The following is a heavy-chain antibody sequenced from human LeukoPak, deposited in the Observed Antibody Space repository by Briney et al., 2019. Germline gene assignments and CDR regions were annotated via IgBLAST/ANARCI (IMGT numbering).Heavy chain of an antibody. Sequence: SETLSLTCTVSGGSISSSSYYWGWIRQPPGKGLEWIGSIYYSGSTYYNPSLKSRVTISVDTSKNQFSLKLSSVTAADTAVYYCASQNGGGLQVGFWGQGTLVTVSS. J-gene: IGHJ4*02. D-gene: IGHD5-24*01. CDR1: GGSISSSSYY. V-gene: IGHV4-39*01. CDR3: ASQNGGGLQVGF. CDR2: IYYSGST.